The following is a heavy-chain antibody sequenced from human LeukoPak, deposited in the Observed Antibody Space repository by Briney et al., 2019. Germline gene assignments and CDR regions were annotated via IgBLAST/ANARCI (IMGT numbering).Heavy chain of an antibody. D-gene: IGHD3-22*01. CDR1: GYSFTSYW. CDR2: IYPGDSDT. CDR3: ARHSYYYDSSGYFIPGFEDY. V-gene: IGHV5-51*01. J-gene: IGHJ4*02. Sequence: GESLKISCKGSGYSFTSYWIGWVRQMPGKGLEWVGIIYPGDSDTRYSPSFQGQVTISADKSISTAYLQWSSLKASDTAMYYCARHSYYYDSSGYFIPGFEDYWGQGTLVTVSS.